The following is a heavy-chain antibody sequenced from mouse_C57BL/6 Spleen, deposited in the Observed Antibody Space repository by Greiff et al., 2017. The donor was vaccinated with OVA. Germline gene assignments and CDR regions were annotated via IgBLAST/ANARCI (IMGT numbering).Heavy chain of an antibody. Sequence: EVQLQQSGAELVRPGSSVKMSCKTSGYTFTSYGINWVKQRPGQGLEWIGYIYIGNGYTEYNEKFKGKATLTAATSSSTAYMQLSSLTSEDSAIYFCARWDYYDSSYYAIDYWGTGTTVTVSS. D-gene: IGHD1-1*01. CDR1: GYTFTSYG. J-gene: IGHJ4*01. CDR3: ARWDYYDSSYYAIDY. V-gene: IGHV1-58*01. CDR2: IYIGNGYT.